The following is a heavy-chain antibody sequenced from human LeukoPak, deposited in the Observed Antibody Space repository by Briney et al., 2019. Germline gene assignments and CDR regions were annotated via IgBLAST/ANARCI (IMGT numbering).Heavy chain of an antibody. V-gene: IGHV3-30*18. CDR2: ISYDGSNK. J-gene: IGHJ6*02. CDR1: GFTFSSYG. D-gene: IGHD6-13*01. Sequence: PGGSLRLSCAASGFTFSSYGMHWVRQAPGKGLEWVAVISYDGSNKYYADSVKGRFTISRDNSKNTLYLQMNSLRAEDTAVYYCANPLGGQQLSARDYGMDVWGQGTTVTVSS. CDR3: ANPLGGQQLSARDYGMDV.